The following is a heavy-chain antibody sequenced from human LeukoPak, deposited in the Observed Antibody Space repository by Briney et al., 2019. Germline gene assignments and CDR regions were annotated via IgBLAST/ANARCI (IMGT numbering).Heavy chain of an antibody. J-gene: IGHJ4*02. CDR2: IDPNSGGT. Sequence: ASVKVSCKASGYTFTGYYMHWVRQAPGQGLEWMGWIDPNSGGTNYAQKFQGRVTMTRDTSISTAYMELSRLRSDDTAVYYCARDYSSGWYFDYWGQGTLVTVSS. CDR1: GYTFTGYY. V-gene: IGHV1-2*02. CDR3: ARDYSSGWYFDY. D-gene: IGHD6-19*01.